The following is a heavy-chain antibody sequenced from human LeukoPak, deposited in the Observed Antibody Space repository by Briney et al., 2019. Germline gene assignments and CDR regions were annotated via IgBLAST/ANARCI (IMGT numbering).Heavy chain of an antibody. D-gene: IGHD3-22*01. V-gene: IGHV3-73*01. Sequence: AGGSLRLSCAASGFTFSGSAMHWVRQASGKGLEWVGRIRSKANSYATAYAASVKGRFAISRDDSKNTAYLQMNSLKTEDTAVYYCTGGAAYYYDSSGYGMDVWGQGTTVTVSS. CDR3: TGGAAYYYDSSGYGMDV. J-gene: IGHJ6*02. CDR1: GFTFSGSA. CDR2: IRSKANSYAT.